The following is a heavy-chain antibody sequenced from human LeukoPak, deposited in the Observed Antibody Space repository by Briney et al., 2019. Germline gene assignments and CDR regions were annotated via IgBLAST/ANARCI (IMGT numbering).Heavy chain of an antibody. V-gene: IGHV1-18*04. D-gene: IGHD2-2*01. J-gene: IGHJ6*03. CDR3: ARLYCSSTSCYSDYYYYMDV. CDR2: ISAYNGNT. CDR1: GYTFTGYY. Sequence: ASVKVSCKASGYTFTGYYMHWVRQAPGQGLEWMGWISAYNGNTNYAQKLQGRVTMTTDTSTSTAYMELRSLRSDDTAVYYCARLYCSSTSCYSDYYYYMDVWGKGTTVTISS.